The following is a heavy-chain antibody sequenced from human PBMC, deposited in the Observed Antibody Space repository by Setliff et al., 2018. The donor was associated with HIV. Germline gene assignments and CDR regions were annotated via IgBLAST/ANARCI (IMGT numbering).Heavy chain of an antibody. CDR1: GFSFSDHY. Sequence: GGSLRLSCAASGFSFSDHYMDWVRQAPGKGLEWVGLARNKANSYTTEYAASVKGRFTSSREDSKNSLYLQMNSPKTEDTAVYYCTRGRLLWSGSYYYYYMDVWGKGTTVTVSS. D-gene: IGHD3-10*01. V-gene: IGHV3-72*01. CDR3: TRGRLLWSGSYYYYYMDV. CDR2: ARNKANSYTT. J-gene: IGHJ6*03.